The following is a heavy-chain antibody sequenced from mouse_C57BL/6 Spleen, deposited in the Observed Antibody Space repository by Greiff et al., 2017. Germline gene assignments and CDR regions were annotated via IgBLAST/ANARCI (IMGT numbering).Heavy chain of an antibody. D-gene: IGHD1-1*01. J-gene: IGHJ1*03. V-gene: IGHV1-81*01. CDR3: AKIYDSSYGWYFDV. Sequence: VQLVESGAELARPGASVKLSCKASGYTFTSYGISWVKQRTGQGLEWIGEIYPRSGNTNYNEKFKGKATLTANKSSSTAYMELRSLTSGDSAVYFCAKIYDSSYGWYFDVWGTGTTVTVSS. CDR2: IYPRSGNT. CDR1: GYTFTSYG.